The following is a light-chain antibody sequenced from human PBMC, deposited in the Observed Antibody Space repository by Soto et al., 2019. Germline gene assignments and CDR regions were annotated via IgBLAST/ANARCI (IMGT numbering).Light chain of an antibody. J-gene: IGLJ2*01. Sequence: QAVVTQEPSLTVSPGGTVTLTCASSTGAVTSGYYPNWFQQKSGQAPRALIYSTSNKYSWTPARFSGSLLGGKAALTLSGVQPEDEAEYYCLIYYGGAQVFGVGTKLTVL. CDR2: STS. CDR1: TGAVTSGYY. V-gene: IGLV7-43*01. CDR3: LIYYGGAQV.